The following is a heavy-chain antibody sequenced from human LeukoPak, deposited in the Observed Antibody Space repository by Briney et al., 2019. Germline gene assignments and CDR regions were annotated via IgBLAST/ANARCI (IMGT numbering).Heavy chain of an antibody. CDR3: ARLVGDIVVVPAAKLDY. J-gene: IGHJ4*02. Sequence: GGSLRLSCAASGFTFSSYSMNWVRQAPGKGLEWVSSISSSSSYIYYADSVKGRFTISRDNAKNSLYLQMNSLRAEDTAVYYCARLVGDIVVVPAAKLDYWGQGTLVTVSS. CDR1: GFTFSSYS. D-gene: IGHD2-2*01. V-gene: IGHV3-21*01. CDR2: ISSSSSYI.